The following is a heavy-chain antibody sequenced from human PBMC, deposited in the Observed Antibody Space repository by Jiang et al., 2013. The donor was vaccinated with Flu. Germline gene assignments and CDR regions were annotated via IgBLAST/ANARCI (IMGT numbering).Heavy chain of an antibody. Sequence: GAEVKKPGESLRISCEASGYKFTSYWISWVRQVPGKGLEWMGRIDPSDSYDNYSPSFQGHVNISVDRSIATAYLQWSSLKASDTAIYYCARHNGASVDQRSLPGNNWFDPWGQGTLVTVSS. V-gene: IGHV5-10-1*01. CDR3: ARHNGASVDQRSLPGNNWFDP. D-gene: IGHD6-13*01. CDR1: GYKFTSYW. J-gene: IGHJ5*02. CDR2: IDPSDSYD.